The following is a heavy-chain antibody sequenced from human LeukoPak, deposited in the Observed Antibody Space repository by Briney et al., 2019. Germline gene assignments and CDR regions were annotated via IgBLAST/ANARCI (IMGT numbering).Heavy chain of an antibody. CDR2: MNPNSGNT. CDR1: GYTFSGYY. Sequence: GASVRVSCKASGYTFSGYYMHWVRQAPGQGVEWMGWMNPNSGNTGYAQKFQGRVTITRNTSISTAYMELSSLRSEDTAVYYCARGYCSGGSCYSGYNWFDPWGQGTLVTVSS. J-gene: IGHJ5*02. CDR3: ARGYCSGGSCYSGYNWFDP. D-gene: IGHD2-15*01. V-gene: IGHV1-8*03.